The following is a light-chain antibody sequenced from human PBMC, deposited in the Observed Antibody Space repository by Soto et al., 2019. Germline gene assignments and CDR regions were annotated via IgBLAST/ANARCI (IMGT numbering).Light chain of an antibody. CDR2: WAS. J-gene: IGKJ4*01. CDR3: QQYYSTPLT. CDR1: PSVLYSSNNKNY. Sequence: EIGMTQSPDSLAVALVESATINFKSIPSVLYSSNNKNYLAWYQQKPGQPPKLLIYWASTRESGVPDRFSGSGSGTDFTLTISSLQAEDVAVYYCQQYYSTPLTFGGGTKVDI. V-gene: IGKV4-1*01.